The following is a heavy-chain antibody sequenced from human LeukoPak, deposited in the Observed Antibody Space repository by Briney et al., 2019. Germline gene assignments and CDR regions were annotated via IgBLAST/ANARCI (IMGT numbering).Heavy chain of an antibody. CDR2: FYYSGST. CDR1: GGSITSSNYY. V-gene: IGHV4-39*01. J-gene: IGHJ4*02. Sequence: PSETLSLTCTVSGGSITSSNYYWGWIRQPPGKGLEWIGSFYYSGSTNYNPSLKSRVTISVDTSKNQFSLKLSSVTAADTAVYYCARGKMGLLRYYDHWGQGTLVTVSS. D-gene: IGHD3-9*01. CDR3: ARGKMGLLRYYDH.